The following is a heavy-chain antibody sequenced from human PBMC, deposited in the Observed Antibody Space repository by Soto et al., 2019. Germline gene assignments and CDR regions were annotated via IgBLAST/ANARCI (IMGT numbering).Heavy chain of an antibody. Sequence: QVQLVQSGAEVKKPGSSVKVSCKASGDTFSSYAISWVRQAPGQGLEWMGGIIPIFGTANYAQKFQGRVTITADESTSTAYMELSSLRSEDTAVYYCARRGTGYCISTSCYGGHYYYGMDVWGQGTTVTVSS. D-gene: IGHD2-2*01. CDR1: GDTFSSYA. J-gene: IGHJ6*02. V-gene: IGHV1-69*12. CDR3: ARRGTGYCISTSCYGGHYYYGMDV. CDR2: IIPIFGTA.